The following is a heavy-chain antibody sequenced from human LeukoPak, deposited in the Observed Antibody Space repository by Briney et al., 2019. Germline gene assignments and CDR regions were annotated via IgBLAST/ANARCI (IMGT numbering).Heavy chain of an antibody. Sequence: PGGSLRLSCVASGFTSSSYWMHWVRQDPRKGLVWVSRINGDGRNINYADSVRGRFTISRDNTKNTLYLQMNTLRVDDTAVYYCTRDLMDYDVSTGLHHYYMDVWGQGTTVTVSS. CDR2: INGDGRNI. V-gene: IGHV3-74*01. D-gene: IGHD3-9*01. J-gene: IGHJ6*02. CDR1: GFTSSSYW. CDR3: TRDLMDYDVSTGLHHYYMDV.